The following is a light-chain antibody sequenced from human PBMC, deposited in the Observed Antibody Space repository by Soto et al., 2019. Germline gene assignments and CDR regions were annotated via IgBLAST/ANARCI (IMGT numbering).Light chain of an antibody. J-gene: IGLJ1*01. CDR2: EVS. CDR3: SSYAGSNNFV. CDR1: SSDVGGYNY. V-gene: IGLV2-8*01. Sequence: QSVLTQPPSASGAPGQSVTISCSGTSSDVGGYNYVSWHQQHPGKAPKLMIYEVSTRPSGVPDRFSGSKSGNTASLIVSGLQAEDEADYYCSSYAGSNNFVFGTGTKVTVL.